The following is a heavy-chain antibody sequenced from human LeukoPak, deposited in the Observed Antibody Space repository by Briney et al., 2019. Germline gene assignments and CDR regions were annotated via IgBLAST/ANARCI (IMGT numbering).Heavy chain of an antibody. CDR2: IYYSGST. CDR1: GGSLSSYY. CDR3: ARVGRDGSGTVDY. J-gene: IGHJ4*02. D-gene: IGHD3-10*01. V-gene: IGHV4-59*01. Sequence: SETLSLTCTVSGGSLSSYYWSWIRQPPGKGLEWIGYIYYSGSTNYNPSLKSRVTISVDTSKNQFSLKLSSVTAADTAVYYCARVGRDGSGTVDYWGQGTLVTVSS.